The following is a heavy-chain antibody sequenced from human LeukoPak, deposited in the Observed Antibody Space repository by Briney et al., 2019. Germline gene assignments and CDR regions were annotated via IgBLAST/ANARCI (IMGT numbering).Heavy chain of an antibody. Sequence: SGALSLTCAVSGGSISSSNWWSWVRQAPGKGLEWIGEIYHSGSTNYNPSLKSRVTISVDKSKNQFSLKLSSVTAANTAVYYCASSGPLSYFDYWGQGTLVTVSS. D-gene: IGHD3-10*01. CDR3: ASSGPLSYFDY. CDR1: GGSISSSNW. J-gene: IGHJ4*02. V-gene: IGHV4-4*02. CDR2: IYHSGST.